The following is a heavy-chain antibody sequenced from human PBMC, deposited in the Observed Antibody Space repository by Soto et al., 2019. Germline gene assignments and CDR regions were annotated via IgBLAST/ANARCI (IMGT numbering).Heavy chain of an antibody. D-gene: IGHD6-6*01. V-gene: IGHV3-7*01. CDR2: IKQDGSER. Sequence: GGSLRLSCAASGFTFNRYGMGWVRQAPGKGPEWLANIKQDGSERYYVDSVKGRFTISRDNVKNSVYLQMNSLRAEDTAVYYCTRTISALPGDDYWGQGTLVTVSS. CDR3: TRTISALPGDDY. CDR1: GFTFNRYG. J-gene: IGHJ4*02.